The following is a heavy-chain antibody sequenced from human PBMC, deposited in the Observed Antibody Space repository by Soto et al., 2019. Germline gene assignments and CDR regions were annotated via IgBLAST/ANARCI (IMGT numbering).Heavy chain of an antibody. J-gene: IGHJ6*02. CDR1: RYSFTSHW. CDR3: ARHVITMHRRVIFPGIDV. CDR2: IYPGDSDT. V-gene: IGHV5-51*01. D-gene: IGHD3-10*01. Sequence: GESLKISCKGSRYSFTSHWIGWVRQMPGKGLEWMGIIYPGDSDTRYSPSFQGQVTISADKSTTTAYLRWSSLKASDSAIYYCARHVITMHRRVIFPGIDVWGQGTAVTVSS.